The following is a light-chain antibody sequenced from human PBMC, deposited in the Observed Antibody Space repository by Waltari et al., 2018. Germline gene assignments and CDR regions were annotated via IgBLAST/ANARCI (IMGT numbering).Light chain of an antibody. J-gene: IGLJ3*02. V-gene: IGLV1-51*01. CDR2: DND. CDR1: TSNVGSNS. CDR3: GTWDSSLNGFWV. Sequence: QSVLTQPPSVSAAPGQKVTISCSGSTSNVGSNSVSWYQKLPGAAPQLLIYDNDERPSDIPDRFSGSKSGTSATLAITGLQTGDEADYYCGTWDSSLNGFWVFVGGTKVTVL.